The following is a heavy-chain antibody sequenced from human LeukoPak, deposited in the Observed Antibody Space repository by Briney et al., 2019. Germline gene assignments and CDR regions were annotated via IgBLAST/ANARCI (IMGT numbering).Heavy chain of an antibody. J-gene: IGHJ4*02. Sequence: GESLKISCKGSGYSFTSYWIGWVRQMPGKGLEWMGIIYPGDSDTRYSPSFQGQVTISADKSISAAYLQWSSLKASDNAIYYCARPPAAAQGGALDYWGQGTLVTVSS. CDR1: GYSFTSYW. CDR2: IYPGDSDT. V-gene: IGHV5-51*01. D-gene: IGHD6-13*01. CDR3: ARPPAAAQGGALDY.